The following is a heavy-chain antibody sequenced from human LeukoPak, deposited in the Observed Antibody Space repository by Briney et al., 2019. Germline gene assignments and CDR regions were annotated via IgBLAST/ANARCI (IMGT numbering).Heavy chain of an antibody. V-gene: IGHV3-23*01. D-gene: IGHD2-15*01. CDR1: GFTFSSYA. Sequence: PGGSLRLSCAASGFTFSSYAMSWVRQAPGKGLEWVSAISGSGGSTYYADSVKGRFTISRDNSKNTLYLQMNSLRAEDTAVYYCAKVPSRDIVVVVAATYLDYWGQGTLVTVSS. J-gene: IGHJ4*02. CDR2: ISGSGGST. CDR3: AKVPSRDIVVVVAATYLDY.